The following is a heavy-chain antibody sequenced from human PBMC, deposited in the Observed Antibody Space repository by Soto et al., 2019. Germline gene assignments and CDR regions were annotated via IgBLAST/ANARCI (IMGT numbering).Heavy chain of an antibody. CDR1: GFTFSSYS. CDR3: ARADSGYAPGYYYYGMDV. CDR2: ISSSSSTI. Sequence: GSLRLSCAASGFTFSSYSMNWVRQAPGKGLEWVSYISSSSSTIYYADSVKGRFTISRDNAKNSLYLQMNSLRAEDTAVYYCARADSGYAPGYYYYGMDVWGQGTTVTVSS. V-gene: IGHV3-48*01. J-gene: IGHJ6*02. D-gene: IGHD5-12*01.